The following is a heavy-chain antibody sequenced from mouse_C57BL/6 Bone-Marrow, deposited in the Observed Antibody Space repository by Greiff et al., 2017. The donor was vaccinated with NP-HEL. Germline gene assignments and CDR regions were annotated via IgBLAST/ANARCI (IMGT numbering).Heavy chain of an antibody. CDR3: TRRWVDYYGSRPYYFAY. D-gene: IGHD1-1*01. V-gene: IGHV1-15*01. CDR2: IDPETGGT. CDR1: GYTFTDYE. J-gene: IGHJ2*01. Sequence: VQLQQSGAELVRPGASVTLSCKASGYTFTDYEMHWVKQTPVHGLEWIGAIDPETGGTAYNQKFKGKAILTADKSSSTAYMELSSLTSEDSAVYYGTRRWVDYYGSRPYYFAYWGQGTTLTVSS.